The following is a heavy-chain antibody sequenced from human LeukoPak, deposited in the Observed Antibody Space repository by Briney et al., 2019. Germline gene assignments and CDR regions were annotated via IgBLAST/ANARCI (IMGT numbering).Heavy chain of an antibody. J-gene: IGHJ4*02. Sequence: GGSLRLSCAASGFTFSSYWMSWVRQAPGKGLERVANIKKDGSEKYYVDSVKGRFTIFRDNAKNSLYLQMNSLRAEDTAVYYCARDRCSSISCFALDYWGQGTLVTVSS. D-gene: IGHD2-2*01. CDR3: ARDRCSSISCFALDY. CDR1: GFTFSSYW. CDR2: IKKDGSEK. V-gene: IGHV3-7*01.